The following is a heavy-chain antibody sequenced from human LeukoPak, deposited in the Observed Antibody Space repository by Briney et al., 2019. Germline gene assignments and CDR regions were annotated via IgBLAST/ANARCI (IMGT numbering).Heavy chain of an antibody. CDR3: ARREEWELLYYFDY. Sequence: GSLRLSCAASGFTFSSYWMSWVRQAPGKGLEWVANIKQDGSEKYYVDSVKGRFTISRDNAKNSLYLQMNGLRAEDTAVYYCARREEWELLYYFDYRGQGTLVTVSS. CDR2: IKQDGSEK. V-gene: IGHV3-7*01. CDR1: GFTFSSYW. J-gene: IGHJ4*02. D-gene: IGHD1-26*01.